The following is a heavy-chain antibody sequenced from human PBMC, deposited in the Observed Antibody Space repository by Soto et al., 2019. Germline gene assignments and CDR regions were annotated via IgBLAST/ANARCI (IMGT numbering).Heavy chain of an antibody. D-gene: IGHD3-10*01. CDR3: AREGYGSGSQLYYYYGMDV. CDR1: AGSSSAAS. J-gene: IGHJ6*02. V-gene: IGHV4-34*01. CDR2: INHSGST. Sequence: TSQTLSAISAVYAGSSSAASRRGIRLPLGKGLEWIGKINHSGSTNYNPSLKSRVTISVDTSKNQFSLKLSSVTAADTAVYYCAREGYGSGSQLYYYYGMDVWGQGTTVS.